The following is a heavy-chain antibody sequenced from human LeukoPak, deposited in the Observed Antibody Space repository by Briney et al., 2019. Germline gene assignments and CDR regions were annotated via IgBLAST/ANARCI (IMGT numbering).Heavy chain of an antibody. CDR3: VRDNVESLGLHAFDI. D-gene: IGHD1-26*01. Sequence: GGSLRLSCAASGFTFSSYGMHWVRQAPGKGLEWVAVIWYDGSNKYYADSVKGRFTTSRDNSKNTLYLQMNSLRAEDTAVYYCVRDNVESLGLHAFDIWGQGTMVTVSS. CDR1: GFTFSSYG. J-gene: IGHJ3*02. V-gene: IGHV3-33*01. CDR2: IWYDGSNK.